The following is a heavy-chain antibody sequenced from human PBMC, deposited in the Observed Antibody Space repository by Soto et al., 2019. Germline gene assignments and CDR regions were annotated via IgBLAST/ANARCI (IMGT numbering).Heavy chain of an antibody. CDR2: ISYDGSNK. J-gene: IGHJ4*02. CDR1: GFTFSSYA. V-gene: IGHV3-30-3*01. D-gene: IGHD5-18*01. CDR3: EKTLQLWFGDYFDY. Sequence: QVQLVESGGGVVQPGRSLRLSCAASGFTFSSYAMHWVRQAPGKGLEWVAVISYDGSNKYYADSVKGRFTISRDNSKNTIYLQMNSLRAEDTAVYSCEKTLQLWFGDYFDYWGQGTLVTVSS.